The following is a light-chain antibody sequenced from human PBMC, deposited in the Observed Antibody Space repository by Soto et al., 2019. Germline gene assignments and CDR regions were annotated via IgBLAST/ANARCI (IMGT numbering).Light chain of an antibody. CDR1: QDIRKY. CDR3: QQSESLIT. CDR2: GAS. J-gene: IGKJ4*01. V-gene: IGKV1-33*01. Sequence: DIQMTQSPSSLSASVGDRVTITCQASQDIRKYLNWYQQKPGKAPKLLIYGASNLETGVPSRFSGSGSGTDFTFTISSLQPEDISTYYCQQSESLITFGGGTKVEIK.